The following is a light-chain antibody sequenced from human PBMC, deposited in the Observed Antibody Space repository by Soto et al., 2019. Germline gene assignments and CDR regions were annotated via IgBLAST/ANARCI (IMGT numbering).Light chain of an antibody. J-gene: IGKJ5*01. Sequence: EIVLTQSPGTLSLSPGERATLSCRASQSVSSSYLAWYQQKPGQAPRLLIYGASSRATGIPDRFSGSGSGTDFTLTISRLEPEDFAVYYCQQYGSSPRITFGQGTLLEIK. CDR1: QSVSSSY. CDR2: GAS. CDR3: QQYGSSPRIT. V-gene: IGKV3-20*01.